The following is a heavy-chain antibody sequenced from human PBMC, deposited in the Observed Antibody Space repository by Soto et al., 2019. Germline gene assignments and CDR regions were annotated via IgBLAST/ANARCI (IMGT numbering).Heavy chain of an antibody. CDR1: GFTFSSYS. CDR3: ASLYDYIWGSYRPKSPFDY. Sequence: PGGSLRLSCAASGFTFSSYSMNWVRQAPGKGLEWVSSISSSSSYIYYADSVKGRFTISRDNAKNSLYLQMNSLRAEDTAVYYCASLYDYIWGSYRPKSPFDYWGQGTLVTVSS. J-gene: IGHJ4*02. CDR2: ISSSSSYI. V-gene: IGHV3-21*01. D-gene: IGHD3-16*02.